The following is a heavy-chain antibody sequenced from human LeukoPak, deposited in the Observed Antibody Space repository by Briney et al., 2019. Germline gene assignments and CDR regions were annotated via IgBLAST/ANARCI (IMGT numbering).Heavy chain of an antibody. CDR2: ISGSGGST. D-gene: IGHD1-1*01. Sequence: GSLRLSCAASGFTFSSYAMSWVRQAPGKGLEWVSAISGSGGSTYYADSVKGRFTISRDNSKNTLYLQMNSLRAEDTAVYYCAKDPVQLEAPYNWFDPWGQGTLVTVSS. CDR3: AKDPVQLEAPYNWFDP. V-gene: IGHV3-23*01. J-gene: IGHJ5*02. CDR1: GFTFSSYA.